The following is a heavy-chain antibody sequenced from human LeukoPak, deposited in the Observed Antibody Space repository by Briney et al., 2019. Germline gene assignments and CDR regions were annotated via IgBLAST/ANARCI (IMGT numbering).Heavy chain of an antibody. CDR1: GFTFSDFW. CDR2: IKQDGSEK. V-gene: IGHV3-7*01. CDR3: VAAPNPLYFDF. J-gene: IGHJ4*02. Sequence: PGGSLRLSCAASGFTFSDFWMSWVRLAPGKGLECVANIKQDGSEKNYADSVKGRFTISRDNAKNSLYLQMNSLRAEDAALYYCVAAPNPLYFDFWGQGTLVTVSS. D-gene: IGHD6-25*01.